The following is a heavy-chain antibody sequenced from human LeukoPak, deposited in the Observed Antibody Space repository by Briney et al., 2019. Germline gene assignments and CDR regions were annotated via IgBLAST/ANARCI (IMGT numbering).Heavy chain of an antibody. CDR3: ARAGGVVHPFDI. J-gene: IGHJ4*02. CDR2: INHSGST. Sequence: SETLSLTCAVYGGSFSGYYWSWIRQPPGKGLEWIGEINHSGSTNYNPSLKSRVTISVDTSKNQFSLKLSSVTAADTAVYYCARAGGVVHPFDIWGQGTLVTVSS. D-gene: IGHD3-9*01. CDR1: GGSFSGYY. V-gene: IGHV4-34*01.